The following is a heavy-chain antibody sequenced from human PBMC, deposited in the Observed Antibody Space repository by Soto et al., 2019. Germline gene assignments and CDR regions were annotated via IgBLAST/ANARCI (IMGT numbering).Heavy chain of an antibody. CDR1: GGSLSSSNW. Sequence: PSETLSLTCAVSGGSLSSSNWWSWVRQPPGKGLEWIGEIYHSGSTNYNPSLKSRVTISVDKSKNQFSLKLSSVTAADTAVYYCARDAGGYSYGLVSLEWSQGTLVTVSS. J-gene: IGHJ4*02. CDR2: IYHSGST. CDR3: ARDAGGYSYGLVSLE. V-gene: IGHV4-4*02. D-gene: IGHD5-18*01.